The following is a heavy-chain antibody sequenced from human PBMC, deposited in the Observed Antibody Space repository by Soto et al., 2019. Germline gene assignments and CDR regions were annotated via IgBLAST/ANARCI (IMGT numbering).Heavy chain of an antibody. CDR1: GFTFSSYS. J-gene: IGHJ5*02. CDR2: ISSSSSYI. V-gene: IGHV3-21*01. CDR3: ARDPTLSRIGATSPPFDP. D-gene: IGHD5-12*01. Sequence: TGGSLRLSCAASGFTFSSYSMNWVRQAPGKGLEWVSSISSSSSYIYYADSVKGRFTISRDNAKNSLYLQMNSLRAEDTAVYYCARDPTLSRIGATSPPFDPWGQGTLVTVSS.